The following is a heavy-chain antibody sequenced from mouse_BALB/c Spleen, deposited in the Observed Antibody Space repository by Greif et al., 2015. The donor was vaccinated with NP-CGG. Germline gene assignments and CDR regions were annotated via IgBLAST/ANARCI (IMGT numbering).Heavy chain of an antibody. D-gene: IGHD2-4*01. Sequence: QGHVKQSGTELVMPGTSVKVSCKASGSAFTNYLIEWIKQRPGQVLEWIGVLNPGSGGTNYSEKFKGKATLTADYSSSNAYLQFSIMTSDASAVYFCAREGDYGFAYWGQGTLVTVSA. CDR1: GSAFTNYL. J-gene: IGHJ3*01. CDR2: LNPGSGGT. V-gene: IGHV1-54*01. CDR3: AREGDYGFAY.